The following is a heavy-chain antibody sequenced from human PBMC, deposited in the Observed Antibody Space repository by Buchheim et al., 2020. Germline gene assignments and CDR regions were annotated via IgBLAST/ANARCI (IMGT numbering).Heavy chain of an antibody. Sequence: QVQLQQWGAGLLKPSETLSLTCAVYGGSFSGYYWSWIRQPPGKGLEWIGEINHSGSTNYNPSLKSRVTISVDTSKNQLSLKMSSVTAADTAVYYCARERNYYYGMDVWGQGTT. V-gene: IGHV4-34*01. J-gene: IGHJ6*02. CDR2: INHSGST. CDR1: GGSFSGYY. CDR3: ARERNYYYGMDV.